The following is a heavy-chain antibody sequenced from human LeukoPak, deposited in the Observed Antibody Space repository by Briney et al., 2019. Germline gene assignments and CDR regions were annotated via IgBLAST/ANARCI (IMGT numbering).Heavy chain of an antibody. CDR2: ISGSGGST. CDR1: GFTFSSYA. CDR3: AMGRVRSWYYYYYGMDV. J-gene: IGHJ6*02. Sequence: GASLRLSCAASGFTFSSYAMSWVRQAPGKGLEWVSAISGSGGSTYYADSVKGRFTISRGNSKNTLYLQMNSLRAEDTAVYYCAMGRVRSWYYYYYGMDVWGQGTTVTVSS. D-gene: IGHD6-13*01. V-gene: IGHV3-23*01.